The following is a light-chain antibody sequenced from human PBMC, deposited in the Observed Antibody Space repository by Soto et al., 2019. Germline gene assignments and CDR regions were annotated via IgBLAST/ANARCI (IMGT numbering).Light chain of an antibody. CDR1: SSNIGAGYE. CDR2: ENN. Sequence: QSVLTQSPSVSEAPGQRVTISCTGSSSNIGAGYEAHWYQQVPGTAPKLLIYENNNRPSGVPDRFSGSKSGTSASLAITGLQDEDEAEYYCQSYDSSLSGYVFGTGTKVTVL. J-gene: IGLJ1*01. V-gene: IGLV1-40*01. CDR3: QSYDSSLSGYV.